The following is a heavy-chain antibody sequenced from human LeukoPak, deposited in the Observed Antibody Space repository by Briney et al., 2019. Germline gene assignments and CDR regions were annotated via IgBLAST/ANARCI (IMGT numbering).Heavy chain of an antibody. CDR3: ARSDGFDP. CDR1: GFTLSGHR. V-gene: IGHV3-74*01. Sequence: GGSLRLSCVASGFTLSGHRMHWVRQAPGKGLVWVSRINSDESSTVYADSVKDRFTISRDNAKNTLYLQMNSLTAEDTAVYYCARSDGFDPWGQGTLVTVSS. J-gene: IGHJ5*02. CDR2: INSDESST.